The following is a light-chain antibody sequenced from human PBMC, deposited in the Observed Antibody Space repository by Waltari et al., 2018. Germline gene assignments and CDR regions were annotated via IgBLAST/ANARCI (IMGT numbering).Light chain of an antibody. Sequence: EIVMTQSPATLSVSPGERATLPCRASQSVRSNFALYPQKHVQAPRPLIYGESTRATGIPARFSGSGSGTEFSLTISSMQSEDFAVYYCQQYNNWLSLTFGGGTKVEIK. CDR3: QQYNNWLSLT. CDR1: QSVRSN. CDR2: GES. V-gene: IGKV3-15*01. J-gene: IGKJ4*01.